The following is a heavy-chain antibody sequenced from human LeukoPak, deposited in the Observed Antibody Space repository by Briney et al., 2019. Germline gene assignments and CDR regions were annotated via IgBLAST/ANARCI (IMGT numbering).Heavy chain of an antibody. J-gene: IGHJ5*02. V-gene: IGHV3-74*03. CDR3: ARAVAVAGTDA. CDR1: GFTFSTYW. CDR2: INSDGFSI. D-gene: IGHD6-19*01. Sequence: GGSLRLSCAASGFTFSTYWMHWVRQAPGKGPVWLARINSDGFSISYADSVKGRFTISRDNAKNTLYLQMNTLRAEDTAMYYCARAVAVAGTDAWGQGTLVTVSS.